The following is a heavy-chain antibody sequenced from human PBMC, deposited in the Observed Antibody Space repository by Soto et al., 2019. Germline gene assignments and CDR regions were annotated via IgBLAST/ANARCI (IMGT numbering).Heavy chain of an antibody. J-gene: IGHJ3*02. D-gene: IGHD3-10*01. CDR1: GFAFSSHP. CDR2: ISDGGDLT. Sequence: PGGSLRLSCLASGFAFSSHPMSWVRQAPEKGLEWVAGISDGGDLTYNADSVRGRFTISRDNSRNTLYLQMNSLRAEDTAVYYCARRVIGSSRAFDIWGQGTMFTVSS. CDR3: ARRVIGSSRAFDI. V-gene: IGHV3-23*01.